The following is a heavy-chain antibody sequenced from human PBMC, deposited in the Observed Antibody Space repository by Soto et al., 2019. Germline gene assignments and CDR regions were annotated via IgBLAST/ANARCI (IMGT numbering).Heavy chain of an antibody. CDR1: GGTFNTYA. D-gene: IGHD3-10*01. CDR2: ISPMFGAA. J-gene: IGHJ4*02. Sequence: QVQLVQSGAEMKKPGSSVKVSCQSSGGTFNTYAMNWVRQAPGQGPEWMGDISPMFGAANYAPKFQGRVTKTTDESTGTSYMQLSSLTSEDTALYFCAREVQVHAPAFVYWGQGTLVTVSS. CDR3: AREVQVHAPAFVY. V-gene: IGHV1-69*19.